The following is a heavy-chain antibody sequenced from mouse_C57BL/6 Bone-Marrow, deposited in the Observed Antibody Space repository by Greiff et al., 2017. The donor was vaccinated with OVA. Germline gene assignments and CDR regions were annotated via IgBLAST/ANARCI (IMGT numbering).Heavy chain of an antibody. Sequence: VQLQQPGAELVKPGASVKMSCKASGYTFTSYWITWVKQRPGQGLEWIGDIYPGSGSTNYNEKFKSKATLTVDTSSSTAYMQLSSLTSEDSAVYYCAREGIYYGNYGFAYWGQGTLVTVSA. CDR3: AREGIYYGNYGFAY. J-gene: IGHJ3*01. V-gene: IGHV1-55*01. CDR1: GYTFTSYW. D-gene: IGHD2-1*01. CDR2: IYPGSGST.